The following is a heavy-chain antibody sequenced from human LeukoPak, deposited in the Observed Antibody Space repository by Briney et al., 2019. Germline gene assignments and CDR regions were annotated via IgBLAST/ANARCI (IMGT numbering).Heavy chain of an antibody. J-gene: IGHJ4*02. Sequence: GASVKVSCKASGYTFTSYFMHWVRQAPGQGLEWMGIINLSGGTTTYAQKFQGRVTMTRDTSTGTVYMELSSLRSEDTAVYYCAREEGAIAAAGRGAFDYWGQGTLVTVSS. CDR3: AREEGAIAAAGRGAFDY. CDR1: GYTFTSYF. V-gene: IGHV1-46*01. D-gene: IGHD6-13*01. CDR2: INLSGGTT.